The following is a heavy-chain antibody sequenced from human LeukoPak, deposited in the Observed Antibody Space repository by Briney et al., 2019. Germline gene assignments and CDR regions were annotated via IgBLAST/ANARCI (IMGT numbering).Heavy chain of an antibody. D-gene: IGHD5-24*01. J-gene: IGHJ4*02. CDR2: ITASGGDT. Sequence: GGSLKVSCAASGFPFSTYAMTWVRQAPGKGLEWVSAITASGGDTYYADSVKGRFSISRDNSKNTLSVQMNNLRPEDTAVYYCTTKRDGFTLWGQGTLVAVSS. V-gene: IGHV3-23*01. CDR3: TTKRDGFTL. CDR1: GFPFSTYA.